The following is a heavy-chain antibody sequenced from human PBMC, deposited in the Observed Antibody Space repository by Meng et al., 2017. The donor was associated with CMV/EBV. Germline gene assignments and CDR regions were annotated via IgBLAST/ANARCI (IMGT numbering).Heavy chain of an antibody. V-gene: IGHV3-30*19. J-gene: IGHJ6*02. Sequence: GESLKISCAASGFTFSSYGIHWVRQAPGKGLEWVAVISSDGSKAYYADSVRGRFTISRDNSKNTLHLQMVSLRAEDTAVYYCARPYCTSPRCWLYYYGLDVWGQGTTVTVSS. CDR3: ARPYCTSPRCWLYYYGLDV. CDR2: ISSDGSKA. D-gene: IGHD2-8*01. CDR1: GFTFSSYG.